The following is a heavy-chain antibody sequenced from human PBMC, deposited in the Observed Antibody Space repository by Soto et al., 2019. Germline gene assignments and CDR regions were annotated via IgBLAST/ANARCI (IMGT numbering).Heavy chain of an antibody. CDR1: GFTFSSYG. CDR2: ISYDGSNK. CDR3: AALGTKQWLGIDY. D-gene: IGHD6-19*01. Sequence: QVQLVESGGGVVQPGRSLRLSCAASGFTFSSYGMHWVRQAPGKGLEWVAVISYDGSNKYYADSVKGRFTISRDNSKNTLYLQMNSLRAEDTAVYYCAALGTKQWLGIDYWGQGTLVTVSS. J-gene: IGHJ4*02. V-gene: IGHV3-30*03.